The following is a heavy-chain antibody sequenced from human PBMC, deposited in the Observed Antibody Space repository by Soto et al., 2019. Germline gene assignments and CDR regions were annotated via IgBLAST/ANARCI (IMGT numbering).Heavy chain of an antibody. V-gene: IGHV2-5*02. J-gene: IGHJ4*02. CDR1: GFSLSTTEEG. CDR3: AHGSCFGADCYPNPYFDF. Sequence: QITVKESGPTLVKPTQTLTLTCTFSGFSLSTTEEGVGWIRQPPGKAPEWLALIYWDDDKRYSPSLKTRLTITKDTSKNQVVLTVTNVDPVDTATYYCAHGSCFGADCYPNPYFDFWGQGILVTVSS. CDR2: IYWDDDK. D-gene: IGHD2-21*02.